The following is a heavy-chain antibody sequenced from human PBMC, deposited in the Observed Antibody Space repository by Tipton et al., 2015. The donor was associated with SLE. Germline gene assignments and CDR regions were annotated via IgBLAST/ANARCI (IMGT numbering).Heavy chain of an antibody. J-gene: IGHJ2*01. CDR1: GGSITSYY. V-gene: IGHV4-4*07. Sequence: LRLSCTVSGGSITSYYWSWIRQPAGKGLEWIGRIYTSGSTNYNPSLKSRVTLSVDTSKNQFSLKLGSVTAADTAVYYCARERPGDSSGWYFDLWGRGTLVTVSS. CDR2: IYTSGST. CDR3: ARERPGDSSGWYFDL. D-gene: IGHD6-19*01.